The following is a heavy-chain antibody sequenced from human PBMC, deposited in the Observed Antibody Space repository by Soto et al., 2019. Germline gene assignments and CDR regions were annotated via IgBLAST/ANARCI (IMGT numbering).Heavy chain of an antibody. CDR3: ARVSELAALDY. Sequence: SETLSFTCAVYGGSFSGYYWSWIRQPPGKGLEWIGEINHSGSTNYNPSLKSRVTISVDTSKNQFSLKLSSVTAADTAVYYCARVSELAALDYWGQGTLVTVSS. CDR2: INHSGST. V-gene: IGHV4-34*01. D-gene: IGHD3-10*01. CDR1: GGSFSGYY. J-gene: IGHJ4*02.